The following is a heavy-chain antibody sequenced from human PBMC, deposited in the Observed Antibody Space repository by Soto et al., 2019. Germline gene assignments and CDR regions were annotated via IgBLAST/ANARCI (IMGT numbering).Heavy chain of an antibody. D-gene: IGHD3-22*01. CDR2: IYYSRST. CDR1: VGSISSSSYY. CDR3: ARHRGLRGYYDSGLLFDY. J-gene: IGHJ4*02. Sequence: SETLSLTCTVSVGSISSSSYYWGWVRQPPGKGLEWIGSIYYSRSTYYNPSLKSRVTISVDTSKNQFSLKLSSVTAADTAVYYCARHRGLRGYYDSGLLFDYWGQGTLVTVSS. V-gene: IGHV4-39*01.